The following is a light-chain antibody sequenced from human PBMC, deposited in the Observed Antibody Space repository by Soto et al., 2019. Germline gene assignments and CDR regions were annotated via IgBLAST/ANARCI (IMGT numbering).Light chain of an antibody. Sequence: QSVLTQPPSASGTPGQRVTISCSGSSSNIGSNTVNWYQQLPGTAPKLLIYSNNQRPSGVPDRFSGSKSGTSASLAISGLQSEDEADYYCAAWDDSLNGPVFGGGTKAPV. CDR2: SNN. J-gene: IGLJ3*02. CDR3: AAWDDSLNGPV. CDR1: SSNIGSNT. V-gene: IGLV1-44*01.